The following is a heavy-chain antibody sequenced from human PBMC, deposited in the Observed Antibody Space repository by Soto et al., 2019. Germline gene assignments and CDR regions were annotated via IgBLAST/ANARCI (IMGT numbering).Heavy chain of an antibody. CDR3: ARDKITGLFDY. CDR1: GGSISSGGYS. CDR2: IYDSGNT. V-gene: IGHV4-30-2*01. Sequence: SETLSLTCAVSGGSISSGGYSWNWIRQPPGKGLEWIGYIYDSGNTNFNPSLRSRVSISADRSKNHFSMNLTSVTAADTAVYYCARDKITGLFDYWGQGTLVTVSS. J-gene: IGHJ4*02. D-gene: IGHD2-8*02.